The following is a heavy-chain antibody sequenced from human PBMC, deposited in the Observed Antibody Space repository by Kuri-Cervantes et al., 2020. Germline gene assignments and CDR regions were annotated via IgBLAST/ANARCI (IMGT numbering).Heavy chain of an antibody. V-gene: IGHV4-34*01. J-gene: IGHJ4*02. D-gene: IGHD2-15*01. CDR1: GGSFSGYY. Sequence: GSLRLSCAVYGGSFSGYYWGWIRQPPGKGLEWIGSIYYSGSTYYNPSLKSRVTISVDTSKNQFSLKLSSVTAADTAVYYCARDGEVVVAAYYFDYWGQGTLVTVSS. CDR3: ARDGEVVVAAYYFDY. CDR2: IYYSGST.